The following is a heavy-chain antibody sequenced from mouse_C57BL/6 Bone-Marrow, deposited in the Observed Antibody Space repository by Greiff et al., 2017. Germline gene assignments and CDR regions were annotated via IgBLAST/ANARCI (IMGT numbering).Heavy chain of an antibody. D-gene: IGHD1-1*01. J-gene: IGHJ2*01. CDR3: ARSTTTVVGDY. CDR2: IYPRSGNT. CDR1: GYTFSSSG. Sequence: VQLQQSGAELARPGASVKLSCKASGYTFSSSGISWVKQRTGQGLEWIGEIYPRSGNTYYNEKFKGKATLTADKSSSTAYMELRSLTSEDSAVYFCARSTTTVVGDYWGQGTTLTVSS. V-gene: IGHV1-81*01.